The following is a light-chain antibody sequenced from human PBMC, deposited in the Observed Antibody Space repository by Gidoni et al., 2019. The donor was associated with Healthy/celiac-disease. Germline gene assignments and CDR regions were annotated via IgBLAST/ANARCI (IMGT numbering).Light chain of an antibody. J-gene: IGLJ2*01. CDR2: RNN. CDR3: AAWDDSLSGVV. V-gene: IGLV1-47*01. CDR1: SSNIGSNY. Sequence: QSVLPPPPSASGTPGQGVTISCSGSSSNIGSNYVYWHQQLPGTAPKLLIYRNNQRPSGVPDRFSGSKSGTSASLAISGLRSEDEADYYCAAWDDSLSGVVFGGGTKLTVL.